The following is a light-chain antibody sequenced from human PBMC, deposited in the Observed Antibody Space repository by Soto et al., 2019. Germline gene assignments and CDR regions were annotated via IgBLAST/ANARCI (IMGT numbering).Light chain of an antibody. CDR3: QQYESSPLT. CDR1: QSVSSSF. Sequence: EIVLTQSPDTLSLSPGERATLSCRASQSVSSSFLAWYHQKPGQDHRLLIYRASSRATGIPDWFTGSGSGTDFTLTISRLEPEDFAVYYCQQYESSPLTFSGGTKVEIK. CDR2: RAS. V-gene: IGKV3-20*01. J-gene: IGKJ4*01.